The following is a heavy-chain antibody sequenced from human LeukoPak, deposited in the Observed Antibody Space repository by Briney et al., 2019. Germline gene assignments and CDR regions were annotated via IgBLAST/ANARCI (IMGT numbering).Heavy chain of an antibody. D-gene: IGHD3-9*01. Sequence: PGGSLRLSCAASGFTFSSYAMSWVRQAPGKGLEWVSAISGSGGSTYYADSVKGRFTIFRDNSKNTLYLQMNSLRAEDTAVYYCAKDHRDRLYDILTGTNDDYFDYWGQGTLVTVSS. J-gene: IGHJ4*02. CDR3: AKDHRDRLYDILTGTNDDYFDY. CDR1: GFTFSSYA. CDR2: ISGSGGST. V-gene: IGHV3-23*01.